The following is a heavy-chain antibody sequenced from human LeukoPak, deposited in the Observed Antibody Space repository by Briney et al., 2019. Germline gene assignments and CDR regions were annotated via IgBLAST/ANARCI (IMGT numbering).Heavy chain of an antibody. Sequence: SETLSLTCTVSGGSISSYYWSWIRQPPGKGLEWIGYIYYSGSTNYNPSLESRVTISIDTSKNQFSLKVNSLTAADMAVYYCARTGYYASGSSYYYGMDVWGQGTTVTVSS. D-gene: IGHD3-10*01. CDR1: GGSISSYY. J-gene: IGHJ6*02. V-gene: IGHV4-59*08. CDR3: ARTGYYASGSSYYYGMDV. CDR2: IYYSGST.